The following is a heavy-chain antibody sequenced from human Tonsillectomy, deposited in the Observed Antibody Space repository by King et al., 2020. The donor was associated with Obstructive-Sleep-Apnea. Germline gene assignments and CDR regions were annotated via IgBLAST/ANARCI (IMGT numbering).Heavy chain of an antibody. D-gene: IGHD6-6*01. J-gene: IGHJ4*02. V-gene: IGHV3-66*01. CDR1: GFTVSSNY. Sequence: VQLVESGGGLVQPGGSLRLSCAASGFTVSSNYVSWVRQAPGKGLEWVSVIYSGGRTYYADSVKGRFTISRYKSKNTLYLQMDSLRAEDTAVYYCARDVQIAARGNWGQGTLVTVSS. CDR2: IYSGGRT. CDR3: ARDVQIAARGN.